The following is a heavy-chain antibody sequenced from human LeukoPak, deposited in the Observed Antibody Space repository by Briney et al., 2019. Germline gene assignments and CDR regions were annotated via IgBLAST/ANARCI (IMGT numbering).Heavy chain of an antibody. CDR2: IYYSGST. J-gene: IGHJ6*02. D-gene: IGHD3-3*01. CDR3: ARVPIFGVVITYYNYYGMDV. V-gene: IGHV4-59*08. Sequence: SETLSLTCTVSGGSISSYYWSWIRQPPGKGLEWIGYIYYSGSTYYNPSLKSRVTISVDTSKNQFSLKLSSVTAADTAVYYCARVPIFGVVITYYNYYGMDVWGQGTTVTVSS. CDR1: GGSISSYY.